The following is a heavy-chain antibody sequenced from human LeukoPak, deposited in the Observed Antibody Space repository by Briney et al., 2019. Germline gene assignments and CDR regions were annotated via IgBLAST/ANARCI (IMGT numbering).Heavy chain of an antibody. CDR2: IYYSGST. CDR1: GGSISSSSYY. Sequence: SETLSLTCTVSGGSISSSSYYWGWIRQPPGKGLEWIGSIYYSGSTSYNPSLKSRVTISVDTSKNQFSLKLTSVTAADTAVYYCARTNYYDSSGYPLYYFDYWGQGTLVTVSS. CDR3: ARTNYYDSSGYPLYYFDY. V-gene: IGHV4-39*01. J-gene: IGHJ4*02. D-gene: IGHD3-22*01.